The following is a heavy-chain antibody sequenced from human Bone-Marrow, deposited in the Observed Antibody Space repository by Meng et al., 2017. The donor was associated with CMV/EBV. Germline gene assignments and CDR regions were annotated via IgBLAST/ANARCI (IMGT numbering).Heavy chain of an antibody. J-gene: IGHJ4*02. CDR1: GFSFNNYG. Sequence: GESLKISCAASGFSFNNYGMHWVRQAPGKGLEWVAIIWYDGTKNYYADSVKGRFTISRDNAKNSLYLQMNSLRAEDTAVYYCARDRRAARPNIDYWGQGTLVTVSS. V-gene: IGHV3-33*01. D-gene: IGHD6-6*01. CDR2: IWYDGTKN. CDR3: ARDRRAARPNIDY.